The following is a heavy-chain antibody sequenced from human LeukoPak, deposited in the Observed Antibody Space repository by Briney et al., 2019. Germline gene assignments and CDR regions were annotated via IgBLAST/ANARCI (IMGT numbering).Heavy chain of an antibody. V-gene: IGHV4-34*01. Sequence: PSETLSLTCAVSGGSSSGYYWSWIRQPPGKGLEWIGEINHSGSTNYNPSLKSRVTISVDTSKNQFSLKLSSVTSAATALYYRARGGTAMPFHNWFDPGGQGTLVSVSS. J-gene: IGHJ5*02. CDR3: ARGGTAMPFHNWFDP. CDR2: INHSGST. D-gene: IGHD5-18*01. CDR1: GGSSSGYY.